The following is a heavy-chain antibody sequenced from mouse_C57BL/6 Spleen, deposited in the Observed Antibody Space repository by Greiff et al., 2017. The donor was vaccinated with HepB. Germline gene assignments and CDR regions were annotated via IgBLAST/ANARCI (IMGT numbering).Heavy chain of an antibody. CDR3: ARGWEYAMDY. Sequence: LKQSGTSVKLSCKASGYTFTSYWMHWVKQRPGQGLEWIGVIDPSDSYTNYNQKFKGKATLTVDTSSSTAYMQLSSLTSEDSAVYYCARGWEYAMDYWGQGTSVTVSS. V-gene: IGHV1-59*01. J-gene: IGHJ4*01. CDR1: GYTFTSYW. CDR2: IDPSDSYT. D-gene: IGHD3-3*01.